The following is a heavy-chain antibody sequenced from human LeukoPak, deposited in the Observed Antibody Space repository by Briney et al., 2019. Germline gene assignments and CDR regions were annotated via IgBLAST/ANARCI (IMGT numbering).Heavy chain of an antibody. Sequence: ASVTVSCKASGYTFTSDGFSWVRQAPGQGLEWMGWISAYNGNTNYAQMLQGRVTMTTDTSTGTAYMKLRSLRSEDTAVYYCASIPDQLQNKAIWDYWGQGTLVTVSS. J-gene: IGHJ4*02. D-gene: IGHD2-2*01. V-gene: IGHV1-18*04. CDR3: ASIPDQLQNKAIWDY. CDR2: ISAYNGNT. CDR1: GYTFTSDG.